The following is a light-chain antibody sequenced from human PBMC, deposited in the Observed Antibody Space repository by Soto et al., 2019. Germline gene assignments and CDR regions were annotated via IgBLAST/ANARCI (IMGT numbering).Light chain of an antibody. CDR2: DNN. J-gene: IGLJ1*01. V-gene: IGLV1-51*01. Sequence: QSVLTQPPSVSAAPGQKVTISCSGSSSNIVNNYLSWYQQLPGTSPKLLIYDNNKRPSGIPDRFSDSKSGTSATLAITGLQPGDEADYYCGTWDSSLSAYVFGTGTKVTVL. CDR3: GTWDSSLSAYV. CDR1: SSNIVNNY.